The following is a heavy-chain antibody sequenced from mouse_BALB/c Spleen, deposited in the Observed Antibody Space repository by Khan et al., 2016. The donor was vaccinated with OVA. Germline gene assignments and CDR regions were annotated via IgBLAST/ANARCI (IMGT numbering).Heavy chain of an antibody. CDR3: AREGLIYYDGSTYAMDY. Sequence: EVQLQESGPGLVKPSQSLSLTCTVTGYSITSDYAWNWIRQFPGNKLEWMGYINYSGSITYNPSLKSRIFITRDTSTNQFFLQLNSVTTEDTATYYGAREGLIYYDGSTYAMDYWGQGTSVTVSS. CDR1: GYSITSDYA. V-gene: IGHV3-2*02. J-gene: IGHJ4*01. D-gene: IGHD1-1*01. CDR2: INYSGSI.